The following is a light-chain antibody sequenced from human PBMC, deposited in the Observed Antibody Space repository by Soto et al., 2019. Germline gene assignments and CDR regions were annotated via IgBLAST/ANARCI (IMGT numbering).Light chain of an antibody. Sequence: DIVMTQSPDSLVVSLGERATINCKSSQIVLYNSNNKNYLAWYQQKPGQPPKLLISWASTRESGVPGRFSGSGSGTDFTLTISSLQAEDVAVYYCQQYYGNPPTFGQGTKVEIK. CDR2: WAS. CDR3: QQYYGNPPT. J-gene: IGKJ1*01. V-gene: IGKV4-1*01. CDR1: QIVLYNSNNKNY.